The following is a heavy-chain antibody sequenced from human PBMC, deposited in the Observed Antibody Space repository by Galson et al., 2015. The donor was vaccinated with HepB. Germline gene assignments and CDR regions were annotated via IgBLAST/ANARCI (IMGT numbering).Heavy chain of an antibody. CDR2: ISYDGSNK. CDR1: GFTFSSYA. V-gene: IGHV3-30-3*01. J-gene: IGHJ4*02. Sequence: SLRLSCAASGFTFSSYAMHWVRQAPGKGLEWVAVISYDGSNKYYADSVKGRFTISRDNSKNTLYLQMNSLRAEDTAVYYCARDPARYFDWLLDYWGQGTLVTVSS. CDR3: ARDPARYFDWLLDY. D-gene: IGHD3-9*01.